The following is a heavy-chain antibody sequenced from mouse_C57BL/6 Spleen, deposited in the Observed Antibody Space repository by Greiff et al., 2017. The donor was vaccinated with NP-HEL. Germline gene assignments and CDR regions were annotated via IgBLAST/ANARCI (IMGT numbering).Heavy chain of an antibody. Sequence: QVQLQQPGAELVKPGASVKLSCKASGYTFTSYWMQWVKQRPGQGLEWIGEIDPSDSYTNYNQKFKGKATLTVDTSSSTAYMQLSSLTSEDSAVYYCARSTITTVVPYARDYGVQGTSVTVSS. CDR1: GYTFTSYW. CDR3: ARSTITTVVPYARDY. D-gene: IGHD1-1*02. CDR2: IDPSDSYT. J-gene: IGHJ4*01. V-gene: IGHV1-50*01.